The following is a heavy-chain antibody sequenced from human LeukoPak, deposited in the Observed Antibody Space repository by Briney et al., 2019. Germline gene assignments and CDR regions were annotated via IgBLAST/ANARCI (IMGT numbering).Heavy chain of an antibody. CDR2: IYSGGST. CDR3: ARSPGSSSSWSYPFDY. J-gene: IGHJ4*02. D-gene: IGHD6-13*01. CDR1: GFTVSSNY. V-gene: IGHV3-53*01. Sequence: GGSLRLSCAASGFTVSSNYMSWVRQAPGKGLEWVSVIYSGGSTYYADSVKGRFTISRDNSKNTLYLQMNSLRAEDTAVYYCARSPGSSSSWSYPFDYWGQGTLVTVSS.